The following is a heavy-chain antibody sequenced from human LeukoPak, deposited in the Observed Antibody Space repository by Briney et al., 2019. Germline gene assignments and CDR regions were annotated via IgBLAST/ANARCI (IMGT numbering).Heavy chain of an antibody. V-gene: IGHV4-38-2*02. Sequence: SETLSLTCTVSGYSISSGYYWGWIRQSPGKGLEWIGNIHHSGTTYYNPSLKSRVTISVDTSKNQFSPKLSSVTAADTAVYYCARDIVRGKDAFDIWGQGTMVAVSS. CDR1: GYSISSGYY. CDR3: ARDIVRGKDAFDI. D-gene: IGHD3-10*01. CDR2: IHHSGTT. J-gene: IGHJ3*02.